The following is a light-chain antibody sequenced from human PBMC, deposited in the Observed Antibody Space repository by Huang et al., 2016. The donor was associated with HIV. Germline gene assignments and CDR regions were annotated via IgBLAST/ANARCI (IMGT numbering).Light chain of an antibody. Sequence: EIVLTQSPATLSLSPGERATLSCRASQSVGRYLAWYQQNPGQAPRLLIYDASSRATGIPARFSGGGSGTYFTLTISSLEPEDFAVYYCQQRSNWPPFTFGQGTRLEIK. CDR3: QQRSNWPPFT. V-gene: IGKV3-11*01. CDR2: DAS. CDR1: QSVGRY. J-gene: IGKJ5*01.